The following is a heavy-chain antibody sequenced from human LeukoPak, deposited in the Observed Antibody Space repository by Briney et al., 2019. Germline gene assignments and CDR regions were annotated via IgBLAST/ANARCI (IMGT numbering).Heavy chain of an antibody. Sequence: GGSLRLSCAASGFTFSIYAMAWVRQAPGKGLEWVSAITGSGGSTYYADSVKGRFTISRDNSKNTLYLQMNSLRAEDTAIYHCAKGVRSSGSYSMPCFDYWGQGTLVTVSS. CDR2: ITGSGGST. D-gene: IGHD3-10*01. V-gene: IGHV3-23*01. CDR1: GFTFSIYA. CDR3: AKGVRSSGSYSMPCFDY. J-gene: IGHJ4*02.